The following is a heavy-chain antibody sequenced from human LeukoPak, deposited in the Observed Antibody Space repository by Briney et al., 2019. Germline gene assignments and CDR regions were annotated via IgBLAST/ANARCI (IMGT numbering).Heavy chain of an antibody. CDR2: ISDSGGRT. Sequence: GGSLRLSCAASGFTFSTCAMSWVRQAPGKGLEWVSAISDSGGRTYYADSVKGRFTISRDNSKNTLYLQLNSLRAEDTAIYYCAKRALQRGYSYLLDYWGQGTLVTVSS. CDR3: AKRALQRGYSYLLDY. CDR1: GFTFSTCA. V-gene: IGHV3-23*01. J-gene: IGHJ4*02. D-gene: IGHD5-18*01.